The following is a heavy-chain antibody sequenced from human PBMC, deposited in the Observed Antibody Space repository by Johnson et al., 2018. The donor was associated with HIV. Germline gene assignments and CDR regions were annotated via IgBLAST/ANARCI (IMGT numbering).Heavy chain of an antibody. CDR1: GFTFSNAW. J-gene: IGHJ3*01. D-gene: IGHD1-7*01. CDR3: TTDANWNYGQGAFDV. Sequence: VHLVESGGGLVKPGGSLRLSCAASGFTFSNAWMSCVRQAPGKGLEWVGRIKSKTDGGTTDYAAPVKGRFTISRDDSKNTLYLQMKSLKTEDTAVYYCTTDANWNYGQGAFDVWGQGTTVTVSS. CDR2: IKSKTDGGTT. V-gene: IGHV3-15*01.